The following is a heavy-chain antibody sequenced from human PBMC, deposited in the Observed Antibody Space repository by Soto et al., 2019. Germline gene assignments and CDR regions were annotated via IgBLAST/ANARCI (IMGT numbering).Heavy chain of an antibody. V-gene: IGHV3-30-3*01. Sequence: GGSLRLSCAASGFTFSSYAMHWVRQAPGKGLEWVAVISYDGSNKYYADSVKGRFTISRDNSKNTLYLQMNSLRAEDTAVYYCAIASFVVGSSDYWGQGTLVTVSS. CDR3: AIASFVVGSSDY. J-gene: IGHJ4*02. CDR1: GFTFSSYA. D-gene: IGHD6-6*01. CDR2: ISYDGSNK.